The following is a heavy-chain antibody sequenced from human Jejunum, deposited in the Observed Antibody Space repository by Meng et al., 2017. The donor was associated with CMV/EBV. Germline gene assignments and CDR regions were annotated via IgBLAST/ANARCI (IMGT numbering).Heavy chain of an antibody. CDR3: ARAGKYTGYDFRYCDF. V-gene: IGHV1-18*04. Sequence: TFLNYAIGWVRQATGDGLEWMGWSSIYNGDTSCARKLQDRVSMTRETSTSTTYMELWSLTSDDTAVYYCARAGKYTGYDFRYCDFWGQGTLVTVSS. CDR2: SSIYNGDT. D-gene: IGHD5-12*01. J-gene: IGHJ4*02. CDR1: TFLNYA.